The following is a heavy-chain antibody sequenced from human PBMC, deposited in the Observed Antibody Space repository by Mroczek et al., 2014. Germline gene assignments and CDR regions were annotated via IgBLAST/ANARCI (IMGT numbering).Heavy chain of an antibody. CDR1: GYSFTSYW. CDR2: IYPGDSDT. J-gene: IGHJ3*02. D-gene: IGHD3-22*01. V-gene: IGHV5-51*01. CDR3: ARQPSPGDSSGYPQITPDEGAFDI. Sequence: VQSGAEVKKPGESLKISCKGSGYSFTSYWIGWVRQMPGKGLEWMGIIYPGDSDTRYSPSFQGQVTISADKSISTAYLQWSSLKASDTAMYYCARQPSPGDSSGYPQITPDEGAFDIWGQGTMVTVSS.